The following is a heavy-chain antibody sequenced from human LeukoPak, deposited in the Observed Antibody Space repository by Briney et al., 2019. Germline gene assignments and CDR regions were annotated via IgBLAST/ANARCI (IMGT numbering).Heavy chain of an antibody. J-gene: IGHJ4*02. D-gene: IGHD3-22*01. CDR1: GFTFSTXG. CDR2: IRYDGSII. V-gene: IGHV3-30*02. CDR3: VRDDDRPDNGLDY. Sequence: RLXXAASGFTFSTXGMXXVRXAXXXXXXXLAFIRYDGSIIYYADSVKGRFTISRDNSKITLYLQMNSLRAEDTAVYYCVRDDDRPDNGLDYWGQGTLVTVSS.